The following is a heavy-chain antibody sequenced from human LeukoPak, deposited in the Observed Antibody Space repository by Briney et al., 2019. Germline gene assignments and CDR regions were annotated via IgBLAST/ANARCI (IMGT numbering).Heavy chain of an antibody. CDR3: ARAGPGDSNAFDI. CDR2: INAGNGNT. J-gene: IGHJ3*02. Sequence: ASVKVSCKASGYTFTSYATHWVRQAPGQRLEWMGWINAGNGNTKYSQKFQGRVTITRDTSASTAYMELSSLRSEDTAVYYCARAGPGDSNAFDIWGQGTMVTVSS. D-gene: IGHD3-10*01. V-gene: IGHV1-3*01. CDR1: GYTFTSYA.